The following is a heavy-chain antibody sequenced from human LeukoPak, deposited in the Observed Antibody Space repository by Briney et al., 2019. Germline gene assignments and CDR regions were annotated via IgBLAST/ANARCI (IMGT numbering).Heavy chain of an antibody. CDR2: INHSGST. J-gene: IGHJ4*02. CDR1: GGSFSGYY. CDR3: ARGLRYFDWASGY. Sequence: SETLSLTCAVYGGSFSGYYWSWIRQPPGKGLEWIGEINHSGSTNYNPSLKSRVTISVDTSKNQFSLKLSSVTAADTAVYYCARGLRYFDWASGYWGQGTLVTVSS. D-gene: IGHD3-9*01. V-gene: IGHV4-34*01.